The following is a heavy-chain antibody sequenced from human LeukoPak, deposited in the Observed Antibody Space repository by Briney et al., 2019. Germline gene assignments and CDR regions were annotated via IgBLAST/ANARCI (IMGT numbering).Heavy chain of an antibody. CDR3: ARGATGTTFYHWLDP. V-gene: IGHV1-69*05. CDR2: IIPMYRTP. J-gene: IGHJ5*02. D-gene: IGHD1-7*01. CDR1: GGTFGIYG. Sequence: ASVKVSCKASGGTFGIYGMSWVRQAPGQGLEWMGGIIPMYRTPTYAERFGGRVTISTDDSTSTVYMELSSLRSEDTAVYYCARGATGTTFYHWLDPWGQGTLVTVSS.